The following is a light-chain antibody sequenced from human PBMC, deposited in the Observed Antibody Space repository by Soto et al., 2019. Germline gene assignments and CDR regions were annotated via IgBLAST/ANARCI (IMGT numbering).Light chain of an antibody. CDR2: GAS. CDR3: HQYNSWPLT. Sequence: EIVMRQSPATLSMSPGERATLSFRASQSISSNLAWYQQKPGQAPRLLIYGASTRATGVPARFSGSGSGTEFTLSISSLQSEHFAVYYCHQYNSWPLTFGGGTKVDIK. J-gene: IGKJ4*01. CDR1: QSISSN. V-gene: IGKV3-15*01.